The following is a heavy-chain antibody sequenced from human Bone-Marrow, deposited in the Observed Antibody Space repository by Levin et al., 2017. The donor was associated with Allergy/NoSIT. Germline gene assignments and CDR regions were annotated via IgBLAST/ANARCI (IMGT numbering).Heavy chain of an antibody. D-gene: IGHD6-6*01. J-gene: IGHJ6*02. CDR2: FDPEYGKP. CDR3: ATDPSITHGMDA. Sequence: GESLKISCQVSGYSLSQLSMNWVRQAPGKGLEWMGGFDPEYGKPIYAQKFQGRVTVTEDTSTNTAYMELISLRYDDTAVYYCATDPSITHGMDAWGQGTTITVSS. V-gene: IGHV1-24*01. CDR1: GYSLSQLS.